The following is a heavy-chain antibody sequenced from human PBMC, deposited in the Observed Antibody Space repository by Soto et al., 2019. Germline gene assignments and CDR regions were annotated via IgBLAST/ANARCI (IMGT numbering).Heavy chain of an antibody. D-gene: IGHD5-18*01. Sequence: SETLSLACTVPGGSISSSSYYWGWIRQPPGKGLEWIGSIYYSGSTYYNPSLKSRVTISVDTSKNQFSLKLSSVTAADTAVYYCARPFNPMVTYVDYYGMDVWGQGTTVTVSS. J-gene: IGHJ6*02. CDR2: IYYSGST. CDR3: ARPFNPMVTYVDYYGMDV. CDR1: GGSISSSSYY. V-gene: IGHV4-39*01.